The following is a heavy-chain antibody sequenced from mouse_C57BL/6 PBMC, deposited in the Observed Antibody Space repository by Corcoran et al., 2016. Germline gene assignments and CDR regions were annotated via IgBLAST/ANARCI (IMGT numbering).Heavy chain of an antibody. CDR1: GYTFTDYY. V-gene: IGHV1-26*01. CDR3: ARYGNYFYAMDY. CDR2: INPNNGGT. D-gene: IGHD2-1*01. Sequence: EVQLQQSGPELVKPGASVKLSCKASGYTFTDYYMNWVKQSHGKSLEWIGDINPNNGGTSYNQKFKGKATLTVAKSSSTAYMELRSLTSEDSTVYYCARYGNYFYAMDYWGQGTSVTVSS. J-gene: IGHJ4*01.